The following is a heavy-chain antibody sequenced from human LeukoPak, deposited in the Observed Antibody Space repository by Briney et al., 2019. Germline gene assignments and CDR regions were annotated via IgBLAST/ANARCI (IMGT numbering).Heavy chain of an antibody. J-gene: IGHJ4*02. CDR2: IYYSGST. CDR1: SGSISSSSYY. Sequence: SETLSLTCTVSSGSISSSSYYWGWIRQPPGKGLAYIGIIYYSGSTYYNPSLKSRVTISVDTSKSQFSLKLSSVTAADTAVYYCAMDTAGMDHWGQGTLVTVSS. V-gene: IGHV4-39*01. CDR3: AMDTAGMDH. D-gene: IGHD5-18*01.